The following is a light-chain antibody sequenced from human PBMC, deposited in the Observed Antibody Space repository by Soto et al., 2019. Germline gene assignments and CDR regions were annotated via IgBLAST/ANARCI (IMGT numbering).Light chain of an antibody. J-gene: IGKJ1*01. CDR2: KAS. CDR1: QSIDTW. Sequence: DIQMTQSPATLAASVGDRVSITCRASQSIDTWLAWYQQKAGKAPNLLIYKASRLESGVPSRFSGSGSGTEFTLTISSLQPEDFGSYYCQEYRNDYGTFGQGTTVEMK. CDR3: QEYRNDYGT. V-gene: IGKV1-5*03.